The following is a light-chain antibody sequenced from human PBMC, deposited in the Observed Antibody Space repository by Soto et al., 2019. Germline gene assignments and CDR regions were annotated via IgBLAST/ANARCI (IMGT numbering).Light chain of an antibody. Sequence: DIVMTQSPVTLSVSPGERATLSCRASQSVSSNLAWYQQEPGQAPRLLIYGASTRATGIPARFSGSGSGTEFTLTISSLQSEDFAVYYCQQYNKLPLTFGGGTKVEIK. CDR2: GAS. CDR1: QSVSSN. CDR3: QQYNKLPLT. J-gene: IGKJ4*01. V-gene: IGKV3-15*01.